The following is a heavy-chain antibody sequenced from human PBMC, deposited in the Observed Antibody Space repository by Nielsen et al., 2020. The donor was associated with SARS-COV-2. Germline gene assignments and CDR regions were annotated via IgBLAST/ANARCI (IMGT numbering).Heavy chain of an antibody. CDR3: AREQWLGKYLDY. J-gene: IGHJ4*02. Sequence: ASVKVPCKASGYTFTSYGISWVRQAPGQGLEWMGWISAYNGNTNYAQKLQGRVTMTTDTSTSTAYMELRSLRSDDTAVYYCAREQWLGKYLDYWGQGTLVTVSS. CDR1: GYTFTSYG. D-gene: IGHD6-19*01. V-gene: IGHV1-18*01. CDR2: ISAYNGNT.